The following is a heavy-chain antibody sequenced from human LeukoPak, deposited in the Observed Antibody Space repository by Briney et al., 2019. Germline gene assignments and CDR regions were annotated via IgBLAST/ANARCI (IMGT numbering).Heavy chain of an antibody. Sequence: SETLSLTCTVSGGSITSSGYYWDAIRQPPGKGREWIGALYYTGTTYYNPSLKSRVTISVDTSENRFSLKLSSVTAADTAVYYCATTPALAVAGTLDPKEWGQGTLVTVSS. J-gene: IGHJ4*02. D-gene: IGHD6-19*01. CDR2: LYYTGTT. V-gene: IGHV4-39*01. CDR1: GGSITSSGYY. CDR3: ATTPALAVAGTLDPKE.